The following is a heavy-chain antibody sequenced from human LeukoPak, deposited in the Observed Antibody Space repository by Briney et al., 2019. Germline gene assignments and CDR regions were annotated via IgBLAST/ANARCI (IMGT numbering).Heavy chain of an antibody. CDR2: INPDSGGT. J-gene: IGHJ5*02. CDR1: RYKFVAYY. CDR3: ARESQVFWPKETNWFDP. V-gene: IGHV1-2*06. Sequence: ASVKVSCKASRYKFVAYYIHWVRQSPGQGLEWLGRINPDSGGTNYAQKFQGRVTMMRDTSSSSAYMELSRLKSDDTAIYYCARESQVFWPKETNWFDPWGHGTLVTVAS. D-gene: IGHD3-3*01.